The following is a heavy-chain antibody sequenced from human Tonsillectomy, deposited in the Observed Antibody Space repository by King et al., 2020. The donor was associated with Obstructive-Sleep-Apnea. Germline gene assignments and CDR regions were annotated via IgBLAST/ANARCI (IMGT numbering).Heavy chain of an antibody. Sequence: VQLVESGGGVVKPGRSLRLSCAASGFTFGSYAMHWVRQAPGKGLEWVVVISYDGSRKYYADSVKGRFTISRDSSRNTVYLQMGSLRAEETALYYCARDRNDYADHWGQGTLVTVSS. J-gene: IGHJ4*02. CDR1: GFTFGSYA. V-gene: IGHV3-30*15. CDR2: ISYDGSRK. CDR3: ARDRNDYADH.